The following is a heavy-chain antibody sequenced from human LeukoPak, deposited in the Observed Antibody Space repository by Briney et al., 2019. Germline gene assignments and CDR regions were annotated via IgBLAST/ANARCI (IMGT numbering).Heavy chain of an antibody. J-gene: IGHJ4*02. CDR1: GFTFSSYG. Sequence: QPGGSLRLSCAASGFTFSSYGMHWVRQAPGKGLEWVAVISYDGSNEYYADSVKGRFTISRDNSKNTLYLQMNSLRAEDTAVYYCAKDSFDYWGQGTLVTVSS. CDR2: ISYDGSNE. CDR3: AKDSFDY. V-gene: IGHV3-30*18.